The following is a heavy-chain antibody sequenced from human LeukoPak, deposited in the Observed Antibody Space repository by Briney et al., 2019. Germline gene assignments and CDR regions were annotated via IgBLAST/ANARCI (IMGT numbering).Heavy chain of an antibody. CDR1: GGSFSGYY. CDR3: ARGISTSRYYFDY. J-gene: IGHJ4*02. V-gene: IGHV4-34*01. CDR2: INHSGST. D-gene: IGHD2-2*01. Sequence: SETLSLTCAVYGGSFSGYYWSWIRQPPGMGLEWIGEINHSGSTNYNPSDTSKNQFSLKLSSVTAADTAVYYCARGISTSRYYFDYWGQGTLVTVSS.